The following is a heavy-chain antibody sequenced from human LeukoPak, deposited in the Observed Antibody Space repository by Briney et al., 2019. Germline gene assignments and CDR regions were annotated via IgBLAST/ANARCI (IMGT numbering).Heavy chain of an antibody. CDR2: IYNSWST. CDR3: ARVDTSTWSYYFDY. J-gene: IGHJ4*02. V-gene: IGHV4-31*03. Sequence: PSQTLSLTCTVSGGSISDGGYYWSWTRQHPGKGLEWIGYIYNSWSTAYNPSLKSRVTISLDTSKNQFSLEMNSVTAADTAVYYCARVDTSTWSYYFDYWGQGTLVTVSS. CDR1: GGSISDGGYY. D-gene: IGHD6-13*01.